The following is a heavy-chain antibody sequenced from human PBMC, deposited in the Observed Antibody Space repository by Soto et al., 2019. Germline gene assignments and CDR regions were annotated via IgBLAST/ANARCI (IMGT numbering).Heavy chain of an antibody. CDR1: GFSLSTSGVG. Sequence: QITLKEAGPTLVKPTQTLTLTCTFSGFSLSTSGVGVGWIRQPPGKALEWLALIYWDDDKRYSPSLKSRRTITTDTSKNQVVLTITNMDPVDTATYYCAHSSWGSGSYYWGQGTLVTVSS. D-gene: IGHD3-10*01. CDR2: IYWDDDK. J-gene: IGHJ4*02. V-gene: IGHV2-5*02. CDR3: AHSSWGSGSYY.